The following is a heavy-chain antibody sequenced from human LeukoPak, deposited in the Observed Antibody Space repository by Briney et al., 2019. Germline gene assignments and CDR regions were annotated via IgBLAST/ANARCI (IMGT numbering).Heavy chain of an antibody. D-gene: IGHD3-3*01. CDR2: INHSGST. CDR1: GGSFSGYY. V-gene: IGHV4-34*01. J-gene: IGHJ4*02. Sequence: SETLSLTCAVYGGSFSGYYWSWIRQPPGKWLEWIGEINHSGSTNYNPSLKSRVTISVDTSKNQFSLKLSSVTAADTAVYYCARARTYYDFWSGYYTGPYYFDYWGQGTLVTVSS. CDR3: ARARTYYDFWSGYYTGPYYFDY.